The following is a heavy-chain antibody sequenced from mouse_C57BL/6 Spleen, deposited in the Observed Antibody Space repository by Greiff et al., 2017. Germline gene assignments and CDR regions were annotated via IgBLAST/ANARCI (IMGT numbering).Heavy chain of an antibody. CDR2: IYPRDGST. J-gene: IGHJ4*01. V-gene: IGHV1-85*01. D-gene: IGHD2-2*01. CDR3: ARSEAMVTTKGYAMDY. CDR1: GYTFTSYD. Sequence: QVQLQQSGPELVKPGASVKLSCKASGYTFTSYDINWVKQRPGQGLEWIGWIYPRDGSTKYNEKFKGKATLTVDTSSSTAYLELHSLTSEDSAVYFGARSEAMVTTKGYAMDYWGQGTSVTVSS.